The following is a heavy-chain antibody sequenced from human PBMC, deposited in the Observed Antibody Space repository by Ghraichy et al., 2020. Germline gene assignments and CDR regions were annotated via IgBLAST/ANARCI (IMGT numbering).Heavy chain of an antibody. CDR3: AKDLGRITMYFFAY. V-gene: IGHV3-30*18. CDR1: GFTFSSYG. CDR2: ISYDGSNK. J-gene: IGHJ4*02. Sequence: GESLNISCAASGFTFSSYGMHWVRQAPGKGLEWVAVISYDGSNKYFADSVKGRFTISRDNSKNTLYLQMNSLRAEDTAVYYCAKDLGRITMYFFAYWGQGTLVTVSS. D-gene: IGHD3-10*02.